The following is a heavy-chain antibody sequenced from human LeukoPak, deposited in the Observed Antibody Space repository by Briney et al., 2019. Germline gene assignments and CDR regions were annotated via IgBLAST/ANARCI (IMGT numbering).Heavy chain of an antibody. J-gene: IGHJ4*02. D-gene: IGHD1-26*01. V-gene: IGHV3-23*01. CDR3: AKSTGGWELLSPSNY. CDR1: GFPFSSFA. Sequence: GGPLRLPCAPSGFPFSSFAMSGAPQAPGKGVEGGSAIRGSGGSTYYADSVKGRFTIPRDNSKNTLYLQMNSLRAEDTAVYHWAKSTGGWELLSPSNYWGQGTLVTVSS. CDR2: IRGSGGST.